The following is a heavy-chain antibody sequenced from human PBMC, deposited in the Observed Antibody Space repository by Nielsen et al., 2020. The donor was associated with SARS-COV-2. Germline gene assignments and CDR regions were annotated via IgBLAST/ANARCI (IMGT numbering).Heavy chain of an antibody. CDR1: GFTFSSYA. CDR2: ISYDGSNK. V-gene: IGHV3-30-3*01. Sequence: GESLKISCAASGFTFSSYAMHWVRQAPGKGLEWVAVISYDGSNKYYADSVKGRFTISRDNSKNTLYLQMNSLRAEDTAVYYCAKLTVTPGYYYYGMDVWGQGTTVTVSS. CDR3: AKLTVTPGYYYYGMDV. J-gene: IGHJ6*02. D-gene: IGHD4-17*01.